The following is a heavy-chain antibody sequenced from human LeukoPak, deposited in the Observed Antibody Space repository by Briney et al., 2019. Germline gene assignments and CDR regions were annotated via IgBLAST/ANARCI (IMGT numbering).Heavy chain of an antibody. D-gene: IGHD1-26*01. J-gene: IGHJ2*01. CDR2: IYYSGRT. V-gene: IGHV4-59*01. CDR3: ARDGNPWNLDV. CDR1: GGSISPYY. Sequence: SEPLSLTCTVSGGSISPYYWTWIRQSPGKALEWIGYIYYSGRTSYNPSLKSRVTMSVDTSKNQFSLQLSSVTAADTAVYYCARDGNPWNLDVWGRRTLITVSS.